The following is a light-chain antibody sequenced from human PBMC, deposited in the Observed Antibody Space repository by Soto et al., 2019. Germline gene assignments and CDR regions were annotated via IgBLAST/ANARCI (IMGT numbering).Light chain of an antibody. J-gene: IGKJ1*01. CDR3: QQYGSSRT. V-gene: IGKV3-20*01. CDR1: QSVSSSY. Sequence: EIVLTQSPGTLSLSPGERATLSCRASQSVSSSYLAWYQQKPGQAPRLLIYGASSRATGIPDRFSGSGSGTHFTLTISRLEPEDLAVYYCQQYGSSRTLGQGTQVEIK. CDR2: GAS.